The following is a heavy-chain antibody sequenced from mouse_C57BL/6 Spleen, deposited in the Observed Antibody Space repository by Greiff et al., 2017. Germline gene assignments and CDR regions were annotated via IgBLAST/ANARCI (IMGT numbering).Heavy chain of an antibody. D-gene: IGHD1-1*01. CDR2: INPNNGGT. CDR3: ARGPHYYGSSYDYFDY. V-gene: IGHV1-18*01. Sequence: VQLQQSGPELVKPGASVKIPCKASGYTFTDYNMDWVKQSHGKSLEWIGDINPNNGGTIYNQKFKGKATLTVDKSYSAAYMELRSLTSEDTAVYYCARGPHYYGSSYDYFDYWGQGTTLTVSS. CDR1: GYTFTDYN. J-gene: IGHJ2*01.